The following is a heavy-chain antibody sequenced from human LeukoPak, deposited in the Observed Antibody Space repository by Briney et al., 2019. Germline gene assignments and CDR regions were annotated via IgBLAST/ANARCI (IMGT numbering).Heavy chain of an antibody. CDR3: ATLQWEQLGYVDY. Sequence: SETLSLTCAVYGGSFSGYYWSWIRQPPGKGLEWIGEINHSGSTNYNPSLKSRVTISVDTSKNQFSLKLSSVTAADTAVYYYATLQWEQLGYVDYWGQGTLVTVSS. CDR1: GGSFSGYY. J-gene: IGHJ4*02. CDR2: INHSGST. D-gene: IGHD1-26*01. V-gene: IGHV4-34*01.